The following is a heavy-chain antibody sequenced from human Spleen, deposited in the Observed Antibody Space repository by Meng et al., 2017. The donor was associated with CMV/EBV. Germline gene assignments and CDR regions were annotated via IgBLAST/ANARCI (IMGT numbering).Heavy chain of an antibody. CDR1: GFTFSSYS. Sequence: GSLRLSCAASGFTFSSYSMNWVRQAPGKGLEWVSSISSSSSYIYYADSVKGRFTISRDNAKNSLYLQMNSLRAEDTAVYYCARDEYQLLSYYYYGMDVWGQGTTVTVSS. V-gene: IGHV3-21*01. CDR3: ARDEYQLLSYYYYGMDV. D-gene: IGHD2-2*01. CDR2: ISSSSSYI. J-gene: IGHJ6*02.